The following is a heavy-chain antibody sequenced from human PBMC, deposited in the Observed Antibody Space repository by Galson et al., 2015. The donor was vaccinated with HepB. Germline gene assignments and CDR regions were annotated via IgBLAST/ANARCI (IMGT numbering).Heavy chain of an antibody. CDR1: GYSISSGYY. D-gene: IGHD6-13*01. J-gene: IGHJ4*02. CDR2: IYYSGNT. V-gene: IGHV4-38-2*01. CDR3: ARVWGSSSRQYFDY. Sequence: TLSLTCAVSGYSISSGYYWGWIRQPPGKGLEWIGSIYYSGNTYYNPSLNSLFTISVDISKNQFSLNLSSVTAADTAVYYCARVWGSSSRQYFDYWGQGTLVTVSS.